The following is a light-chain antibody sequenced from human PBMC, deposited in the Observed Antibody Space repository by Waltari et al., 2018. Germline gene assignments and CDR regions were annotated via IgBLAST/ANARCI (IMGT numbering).Light chain of an antibody. CDR1: QSVSSRY. CDR3: QQYGSSIFT. CDR2: GAS. J-gene: IGKJ3*01. Sequence: EIVLTQSPGTLSLSPGERATLSCRASQSVSSRYLACYQRKPGQAPRIRSYGASGRTPGSPYRFSGSGSGTDVTLSINGLEPEDFALYYCQQYGSSIFTVGPGTKVDIK. V-gene: IGKV3-20*01.